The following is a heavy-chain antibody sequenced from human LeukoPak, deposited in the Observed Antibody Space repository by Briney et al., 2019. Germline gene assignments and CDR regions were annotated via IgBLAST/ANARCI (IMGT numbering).Heavy chain of an antibody. D-gene: IGHD5-12*01. CDR2: IYTGGST. CDR1: AFSVGPSF. V-gene: IGHV3-53*01. Sequence: GGSLRLSCVDSAFSVGPSFMSWVRQAPGKGLEWVSVIYTGGSTYSADSVKGRFTISRDYSENTVYLQMNSLRAEDTAVYYCASGVGYDPIDYWGQGTLVTVSS. J-gene: IGHJ4*02. CDR3: ASGVGYDPIDY.